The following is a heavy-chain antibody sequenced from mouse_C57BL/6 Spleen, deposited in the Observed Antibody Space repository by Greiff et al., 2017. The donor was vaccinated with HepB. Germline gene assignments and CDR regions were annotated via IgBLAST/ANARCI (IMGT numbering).Heavy chain of an antibody. Sequence: VQLQQSGAELVKPGASVKISCKASGYAFSSYWMNWVKQRPGKGLEWIGQIYPGDGDTNYNGKFKGKATLTADKSSSTAYLQLSSLTSEDSAVYFCARSRLRRDAMDYWGQGTSVTVSS. V-gene: IGHV1-80*01. D-gene: IGHD2-2*01. CDR3: ARSRLRRDAMDY. J-gene: IGHJ4*01. CDR1: GYAFSSYW. CDR2: IYPGDGDT.